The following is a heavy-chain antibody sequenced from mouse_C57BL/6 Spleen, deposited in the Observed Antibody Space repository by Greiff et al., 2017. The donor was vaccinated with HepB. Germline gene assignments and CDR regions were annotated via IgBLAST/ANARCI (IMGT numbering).Heavy chain of an antibody. D-gene: IGHD1-1*01. CDR3: ARHGATVVADYAMDY. J-gene: IGHJ4*01. CDR1: GYTFTSYW. Sequence: VQLQQPGAELVMPGASVKLSCKASGYTFTSYWMHWVKQRPGQGLEWIGEIDPSDSYTNYNQKFKDKSTLTVDKSSSTAYMQLSSLTSEDSAVYYCARHGATVVADYAMDYWGQGTSVTVSS. V-gene: IGHV1-69*01. CDR2: IDPSDSYT.